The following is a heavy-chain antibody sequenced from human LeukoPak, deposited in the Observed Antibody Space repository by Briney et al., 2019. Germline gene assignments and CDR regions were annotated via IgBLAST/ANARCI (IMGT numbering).Heavy chain of an antibody. Sequence: GGPLRLSCAAPGFTLEDYGMSWVRQAPGKGLEWVSGINWNGGSTGYADSVKGRFTISRDNAKNSLYLQMNSLRAEDTALYYCARGGGYGSGSYRDIWGQGTMVTVSS. CDR2: INWNGGST. V-gene: IGHV3-20*04. J-gene: IGHJ3*02. D-gene: IGHD3-10*01. CDR3: ARGGGYGSGSYRDI. CDR1: GFTLEDYG.